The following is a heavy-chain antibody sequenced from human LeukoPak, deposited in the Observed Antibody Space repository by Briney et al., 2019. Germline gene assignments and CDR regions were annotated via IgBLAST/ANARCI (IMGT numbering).Heavy chain of an antibody. Sequence: GGSLRLSCVASGFTFSAYSMTWLRQAPGKGLDWVSSISVSGGGTYYADSVRGRFTISRDNSKNTLYLHMNSLRAEDTAVYYCVKDWRDESNCGGDCLQYWGQGTLVTVSS. D-gene: IGHD2-21*02. CDR1: GFTFSAYS. J-gene: IGHJ4*02. V-gene: IGHV3-23*01. CDR3: VKDWRDESNCGGDCLQY. CDR2: ISVSGGGT.